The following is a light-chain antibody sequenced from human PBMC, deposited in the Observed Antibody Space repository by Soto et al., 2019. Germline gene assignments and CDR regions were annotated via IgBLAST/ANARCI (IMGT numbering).Light chain of an antibody. CDR1: SSNIGAGYD. V-gene: IGLV1-40*01. CDR3: QYWYISLSGSV. Sequence: QSVLTQPPSVSGAPGQRVTISCTGSSSNIGAGYDVDWYQQLPGTAPKLLIYANTNRPSGVPDRFSGSKSGTSGSLAISGLQTEDEAEYYCQYWYISLSGSVFGGGTKLTVL. J-gene: IGLJ2*01. CDR2: ANT.